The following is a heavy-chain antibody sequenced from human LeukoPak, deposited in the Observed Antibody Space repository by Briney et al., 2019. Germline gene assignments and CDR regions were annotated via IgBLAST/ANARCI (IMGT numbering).Heavy chain of an antibody. J-gene: IGHJ4*02. D-gene: IGHD5-18*01. CDR2: INYSGST. CDR1: GGSISSSSYY. V-gene: IGHV4-39*07. CDR3: ASGYSYDLFDY. Sequence: PSETLSPTCTVSGGSISSSSYYWGWIRQPPGKGLEWMGSINYSGSTYHNPSLKSRVTISVDTSKNQFSLKLSSVTAADTAAFYCASGYSYDLFDYWGQGTLVTVSS.